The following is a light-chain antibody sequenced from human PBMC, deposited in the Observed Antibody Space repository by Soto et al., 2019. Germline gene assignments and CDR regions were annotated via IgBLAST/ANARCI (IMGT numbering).Light chain of an antibody. Sequence: DIQMTQSPSSLAASVGDIVTITSRASQSIYTYLNWYQQRPGEAPKVLIYAASTLQDGIPSRFSGSGSGTDFTLTIRGLQPEDFATYYGQQGDSTITFGQGTRLEIK. CDR1: QSIYTY. CDR3: QQGDSTIT. J-gene: IGKJ5*01. V-gene: IGKV1-39*01. CDR2: AAS.